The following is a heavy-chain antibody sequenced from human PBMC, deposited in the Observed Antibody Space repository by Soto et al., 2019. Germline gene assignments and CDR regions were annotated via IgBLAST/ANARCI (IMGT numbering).Heavy chain of an antibody. D-gene: IGHD4-17*01. J-gene: IGHJ4*02. CDR2: ISYDGKNK. CDR3: ARDIRLTTYYFDY. V-gene: IGHV3-30*03. Sequence: PGGSLRLSCAASGFTFSTYSMHWVRQAPGKGLEWVTVISYDGKNKYYADSVKGRFTISRDNSKNTLYLQMNSLRAEDTAVYYCARDIRLTTYYFDYWGQGTLVTVSS. CDR1: GFTFSTYS.